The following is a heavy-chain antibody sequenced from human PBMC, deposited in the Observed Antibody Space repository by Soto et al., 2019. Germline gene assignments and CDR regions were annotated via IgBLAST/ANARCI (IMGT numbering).Heavy chain of an antibody. Sequence: SVKVSCKASGGTFSSYTISLVRQAPGQGLEWMGRIIPILGIANYAQKFQGRVTITADKSTSTAYMELSSLRSEDTAVYYCARDSEGDFWSGYYLFFDYWGQGTLVTVSS. J-gene: IGHJ4*02. CDR2: IIPILGIA. D-gene: IGHD3-3*01. CDR1: GGTFSSYT. CDR3: ARDSEGDFWSGYYLFFDY. V-gene: IGHV1-69*04.